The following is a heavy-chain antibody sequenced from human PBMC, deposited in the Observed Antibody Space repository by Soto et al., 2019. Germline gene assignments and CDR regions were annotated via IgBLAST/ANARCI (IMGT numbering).Heavy chain of an antibody. V-gene: IGHV1-69*06. CDR2: IIPIFGTA. Sequence: QVQLVQSGAEVKKPGSSVKVSCKASGGTFSSYAISWVRQAPGQGLEWMGGIIPIFGTANYAQKFKGRVTITAEKSTSTAYMELSSLRSEDTAVYDCARDLKGYGDYVDWGQGTLVTVSS. CDR1: GGTFSSYA. CDR3: ARDLKGYGDYVD. D-gene: IGHD4-17*01. J-gene: IGHJ4*02.